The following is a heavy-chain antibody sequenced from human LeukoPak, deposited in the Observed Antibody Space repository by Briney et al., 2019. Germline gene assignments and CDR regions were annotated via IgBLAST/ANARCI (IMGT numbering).Heavy chain of an antibody. J-gene: IGHJ4*02. V-gene: IGHV4-34*01. CDR2: INHSGST. CDR3: ARVAPGIAAPDY. CDR1: GGSIGTYY. D-gene: IGHD6-13*01. Sequence: SETLSLTCTVSGGSIGTYYWSWIRQPPGKGLEWIGEINHSGSTNYNPSLKSRVTISVDTSKNQFSLKLSSVTAADTAVYYCARVAPGIAAPDYWGQGTLVTVSS.